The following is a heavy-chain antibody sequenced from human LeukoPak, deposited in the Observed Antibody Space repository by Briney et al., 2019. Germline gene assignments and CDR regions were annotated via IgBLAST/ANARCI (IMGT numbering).Heavy chain of an antibody. Sequence: GGSLRLSCAASGFTLSIYSMNWVRQAPGKGLEWVSSISSSSSYIYYADSVKGRFTISRDNAKNSLYLQMNSLRAEDTAVYYCARDWPTIAAAGTIPEYFQHWGQGTLVTVSS. CDR2: ISSSSSYI. CDR1: GFTLSIYS. V-gene: IGHV3-21*01. D-gene: IGHD6-13*01. J-gene: IGHJ1*01. CDR3: ARDWPTIAAAGTIPEYFQH.